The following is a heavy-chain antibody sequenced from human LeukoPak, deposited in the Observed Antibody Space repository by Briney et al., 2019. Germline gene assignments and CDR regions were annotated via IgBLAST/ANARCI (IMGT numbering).Heavy chain of an antibody. CDR2: IKQGGSEK. J-gene: IGHJ6*03. CDR1: GFTFSSYW. V-gene: IGHV3-7*01. CDR3: ARDSRITIFGVVTGNYYYYMDV. Sequence: GGSLRLSCAASGFTFSSYWMSWVRQAPGKGLEWVANIKQGGSEKYYVDSVKGRFTISRDNAKNSLYLQMNSLRAEDTAVYYCARDSRITIFGVVTGNYYYYMDVWGKGTTVTVSS. D-gene: IGHD3-3*01.